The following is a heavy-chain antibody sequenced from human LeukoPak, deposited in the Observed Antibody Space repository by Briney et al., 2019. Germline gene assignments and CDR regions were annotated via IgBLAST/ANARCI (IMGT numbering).Heavy chain of an antibody. Sequence: PGGSLRLSCAASGLTFSNAWMNWVRQTPEKGLEWVGLIKSTANGGTIGYAAPVKGRFTISRDDSKNTLHLQMNSLKIEDTAMYYCTREYSGSFDYWGQGALVTVSS. CDR3: TREYSGSFDY. CDR1: GLTFSNAW. CDR2: IKSTANGGTI. J-gene: IGHJ4*02. V-gene: IGHV3-15*01. D-gene: IGHD1-26*01.